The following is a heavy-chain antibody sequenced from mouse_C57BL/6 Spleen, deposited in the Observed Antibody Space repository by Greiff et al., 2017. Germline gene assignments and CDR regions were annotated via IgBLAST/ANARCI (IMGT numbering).Heavy chain of an antibody. J-gene: IGHJ1*03. V-gene: IGHV5-4*01. CDR3: ARDNYYSGWYFDV. CDR1: GFTFSSYA. D-gene: IGHD2-12*01. CDR2: ISDGGSYT. Sequence: EVQRVESGGGLVKPGGSLKLSCAASGFTFSSYAMSWVRQTPEKRLEWVATISDGGSYTYYPDNVKGRFTISRDNAKNNLYLQMSHLKSEDTAMYYCARDNYYSGWYFDVWGTGTTVTVSS.